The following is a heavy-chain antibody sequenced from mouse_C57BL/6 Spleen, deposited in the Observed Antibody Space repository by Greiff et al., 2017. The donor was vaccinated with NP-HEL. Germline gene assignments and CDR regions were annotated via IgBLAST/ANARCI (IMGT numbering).Heavy chain of an antibody. Sequence: QVQLQQPGAELVRPGSSVKLSCKASGYTFTSYWMDWVKQRPGQGLEWIGNIYPSDSETHYNQKFKDKATLTVDKSSSTAYMQLSSLTSEDSAVYYCARSNGYYKYFDVWGTGTTVTVSS. CDR2: IYPSDSET. V-gene: IGHV1-61*01. CDR3: ARSNGYYKYFDV. J-gene: IGHJ1*03. D-gene: IGHD2-3*01. CDR1: GYTFTSYW.